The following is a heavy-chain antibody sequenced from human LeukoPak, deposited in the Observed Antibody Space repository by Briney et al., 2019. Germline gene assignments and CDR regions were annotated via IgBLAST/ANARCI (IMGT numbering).Heavy chain of an antibody. D-gene: IGHD3-3*01. CDR1: GFTFSTYA. V-gene: IGHV3-23*01. J-gene: IGHJ4*02. Sequence: GGSLRLSCAASGFTFSTYAMSWVRQAPGKGLEWVSSISGSGGSTSYADSVKGRFTISRDNSKNTLYLQMNSLRAEDTAVYYCAKEVRYYDFWSDIDDYWGQGTLVTVSS. CDR2: ISGSGGST. CDR3: AKEVRYYDFWSDIDDY.